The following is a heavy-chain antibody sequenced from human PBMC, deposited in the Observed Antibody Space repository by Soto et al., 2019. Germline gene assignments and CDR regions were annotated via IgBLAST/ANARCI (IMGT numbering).Heavy chain of an antibody. CDR1: GFTFSNYG. CDR3: ARDHSGYYLDY. V-gene: IGHV3-33*01. D-gene: IGHD5-12*01. Sequence: GGSLRLSCAASGFTFSNYGLHWVRQTPGKGLEWVAVIWYDGSNKYYGDSVKGRFAISRDDSRNTLYLQMNSLRAEDTAVYYCARDHSGYYLDYWGQGTLVTVSS. CDR2: IWYDGSNK. J-gene: IGHJ4*02.